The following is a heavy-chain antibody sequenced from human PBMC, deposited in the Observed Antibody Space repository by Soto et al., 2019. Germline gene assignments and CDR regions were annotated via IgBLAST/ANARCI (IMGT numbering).Heavy chain of an antibody. CDR2: INHSGST. Sequence: SVTLSLTCAVYGGSFSGYYRSWLRQPPGKGLEWIGEINHSGSTNYNPSLKSRVTISVDTSKNQFSLKVTSVTAADTAVYYCATVNWSNHYLALWGNGTMATVSS. J-gene: IGHJ4*01. CDR3: ATVNWSNHYLAL. CDR1: GGSFSGYY. D-gene: IGHD1-1*01. V-gene: IGHV4-34*01.